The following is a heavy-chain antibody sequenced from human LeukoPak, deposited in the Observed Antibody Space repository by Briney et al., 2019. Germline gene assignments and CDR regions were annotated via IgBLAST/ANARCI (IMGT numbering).Heavy chain of an antibody. Sequence: PGGSLRLSCAASGFTFNTYAMNWVRQSPGKGLEWVSSISGDSTDIYYADSLMGRSTISRDNAKNSLYLQINSLRAEDTAIYYCARRGYSDSSGYDYWGQGTLVTVSS. CDR1: GFTFNTYA. CDR3: ARRGYSDSSGYDY. J-gene: IGHJ4*02. CDR2: ISGDSTDI. V-gene: IGHV3-21*01. D-gene: IGHD3-22*01.